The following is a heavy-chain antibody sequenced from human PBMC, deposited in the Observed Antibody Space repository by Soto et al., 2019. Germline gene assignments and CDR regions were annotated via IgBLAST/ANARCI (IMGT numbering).Heavy chain of an antibody. J-gene: IGHJ4*02. CDR1: GFTFSSYS. CDR3: ARGTAVALKLGPRFFDY. Sequence: GGSLRLSCAASGFTFSSYSMNWVRQAPGKGLEWVSYISGSSSTIYYADSVKGRFTISRDNAKNSLYLQMNSLRAEDTAVYYCARGTAVALKLGPRFFDYWGQGTLVTVSS. D-gene: IGHD6-19*01. CDR2: ISGSSSTI. V-gene: IGHV3-48*01.